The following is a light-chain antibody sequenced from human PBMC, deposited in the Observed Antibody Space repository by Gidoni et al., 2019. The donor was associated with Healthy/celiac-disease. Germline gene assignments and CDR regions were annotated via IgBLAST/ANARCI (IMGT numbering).Light chain of an antibody. V-gene: IGLV2-11*01. Sequence: QSALTQPRSVSGSPGQSVTISCTGTSSSVGGYNYVSWYQQHPGKAPKLMIYDVSKRPSGVPDRFSGSKSGNTASLTIPGLQAEDEADYYCCSYAGSYTHVVFGGGTKLTVL. CDR3: CSYAGSYTHVV. CDR1: SSSVGGYNY. CDR2: DVS. J-gene: IGLJ2*01.